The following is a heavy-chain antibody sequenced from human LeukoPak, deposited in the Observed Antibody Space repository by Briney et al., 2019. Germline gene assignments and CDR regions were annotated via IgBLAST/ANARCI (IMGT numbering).Heavy chain of an antibody. V-gene: IGHV1-2*02. CDR1: GYTFTGYY. CDR2: INPNSGGT. J-gene: IGHJ4*02. Sequence: ASVKVSCKASGYTFTGYYMHWVRQAPGQGLEWMGWINPNSGGTNYAQKFQGRVTMTRDTSISTAYMELSRLRSYDTAVYYCALLAPAAVKYCDYWGQGTLVTVSS. CDR3: ALLAPAAVKYCDY. D-gene: IGHD2-2*01.